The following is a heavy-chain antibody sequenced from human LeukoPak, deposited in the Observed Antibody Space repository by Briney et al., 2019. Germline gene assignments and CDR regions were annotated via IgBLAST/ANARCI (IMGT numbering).Heavy chain of an antibody. CDR3: ARVVVPAVDFDY. J-gene: IGHJ4*02. Sequence: SETLSLTCTVSGGSISSSSYHWGWIRQPPGKGLEWIGSIYYSGSTYYNPSLKSRVTISVDTSKNQFSLKLSSVTAADTAVYYCARVVVPAVDFDYWGQGTLVTVSS. CDR2: IYYSGST. V-gene: IGHV4-39*07. CDR1: GGSISSSSYH. D-gene: IGHD2-2*01.